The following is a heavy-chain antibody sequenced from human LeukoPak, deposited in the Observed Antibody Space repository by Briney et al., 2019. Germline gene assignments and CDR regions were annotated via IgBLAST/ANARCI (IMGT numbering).Heavy chain of an antibody. J-gene: IGHJ4*02. D-gene: IGHD3-16*01. Sequence: SETLSLTCAVYGGSFSDYYWTWIRQPPGKGLEWIGEINHSGSTNYNPSLKSRVTISVDTSKNHFSLRVNSVTAADTAVYYCARHDLWGKGTLVTVSS. V-gene: IGHV4-34*01. CDR3: ARHDL. CDR2: INHSGST. CDR1: GGSFSDYY.